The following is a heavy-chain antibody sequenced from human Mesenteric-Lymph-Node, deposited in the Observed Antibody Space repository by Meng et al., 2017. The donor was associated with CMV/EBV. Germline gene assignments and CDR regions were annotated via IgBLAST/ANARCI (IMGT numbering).Heavy chain of an antibody. CDR3: VRDFDWGFDY. CDR1: GFTFSGLS. J-gene: IGHJ4*02. D-gene: IGHD3-9*01. V-gene: IGHV3-21*05. CDR2: INSGGDST. Sequence: GESLKISCAAAGFTFSGLSMNWVRQAPGKGLEAVAHINSGGDSTHYADFVKGRFTVSRDNAKNSLLLQMNSLRAEDTAVYYCVRDFDWGFDYWGRGTLVTVSS.